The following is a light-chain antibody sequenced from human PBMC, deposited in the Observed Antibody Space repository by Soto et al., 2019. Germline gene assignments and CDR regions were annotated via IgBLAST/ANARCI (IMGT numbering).Light chain of an antibody. Sequence: AIQMTQSPSSLSASVGDRVTITCRASQGIRNDLGWYQQKPGKAPKLLIYAAFSLQSGVPSRFSGSGSGTDFTLTISSLQPEDFATCYCLQDYNYPPTFGQGTKVEIK. CDR2: AAF. CDR1: QGIRND. CDR3: LQDYNYPPT. J-gene: IGKJ1*01. V-gene: IGKV1-6*01.